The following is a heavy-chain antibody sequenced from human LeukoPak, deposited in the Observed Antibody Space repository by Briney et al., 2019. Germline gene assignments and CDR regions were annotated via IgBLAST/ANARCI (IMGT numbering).Heavy chain of an antibody. D-gene: IGHD3-10*01. Sequence: PVGSLRLSCAASGFPFSGYNMNWVRQAPGKGLEWVSYISGSGRTIDYADSVRGRFTISRDNAKDSLYLQMNSLRDEDTAVYYCARDRAWASDIWGQGTMVTVSS. CDR3: ARDRAWASDI. J-gene: IGHJ3*02. V-gene: IGHV3-48*02. CDR2: ISGSGRTI. CDR1: GFPFSGYN.